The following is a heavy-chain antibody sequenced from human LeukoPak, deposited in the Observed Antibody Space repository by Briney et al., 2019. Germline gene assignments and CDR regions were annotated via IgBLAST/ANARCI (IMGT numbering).Heavy chain of an antibody. Sequence: GGSLRLSCAASGFTFSSYGMSWVRQAPGKGLEWVSAISGSGGSTYYADSVKGRFTISRDNSKNTLYLQMNSLRAEDTAVYYCAKSYYDSSGYYKNDAFDIWGQGTMVTVSS. J-gene: IGHJ3*02. CDR1: GFTFSSYG. D-gene: IGHD3-22*01. CDR3: AKSYYDSSGYYKNDAFDI. V-gene: IGHV3-23*01. CDR2: ISGSGGST.